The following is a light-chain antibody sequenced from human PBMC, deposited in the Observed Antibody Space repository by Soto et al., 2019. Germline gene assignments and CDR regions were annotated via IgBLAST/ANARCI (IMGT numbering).Light chain of an antibody. CDR1: DSDIGSHA. V-gene: IGLV1-44*01. CDR3: ATWADSVNGVV. Sequence: QTVVTQPPSTSGTPGQRVTSSCSGSDSDIGSHAVDWYQQFPGTAPKLLIYSNEQRPSGVPDRFSGSKSGTSASLVISDLQSGDEAYYYCATWADSVNGVVIGGGTKLTVL. J-gene: IGLJ2*01. CDR2: SNE.